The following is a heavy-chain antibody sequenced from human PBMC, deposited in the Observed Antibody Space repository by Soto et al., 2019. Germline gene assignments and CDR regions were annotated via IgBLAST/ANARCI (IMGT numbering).Heavy chain of an antibody. CDR2: TYYRSKWYN. CDR1: GDSVSSNSAA. Sequence: QSQTLSLTCAISGDSVSSNSAAWNWIRQSPSRGLEWLGRTYYRSKWYNDYAVSVKSRITINPDTSKNQFSLQLNSVTPEDTAVYYCARDAQYYDFWSGYYDYWGQGTLVTVSS. J-gene: IGHJ4*02. CDR3: ARDAQYYDFWSGYYDY. D-gene: IGHD3-3*01. V-gene: IGHV6-1*01.